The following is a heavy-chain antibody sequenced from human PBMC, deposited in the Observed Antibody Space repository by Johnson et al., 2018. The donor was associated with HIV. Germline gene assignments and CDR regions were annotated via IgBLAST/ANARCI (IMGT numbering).Heavy chain of an antibody. CDR2: IQYDGSNK. D-gene: IGHD1-26*01. Sequence: VQLVESGGGVVQPRGSLRLSCAASGFTFRDYGMHWVRQAPGKGLEWVAFIQYDGSNKYYADSVRGRFTISRDNSKNTLYLQMNSLRAEDTAVYYCAKSWHSGSLYDAFDICGQGTMVTVSS. V-gene: IGHV3-30*02. CDR1: GFTFRDYG. J-gene: IGHJ3*02. CDR3: AKSWHSGSLYDAFDI.